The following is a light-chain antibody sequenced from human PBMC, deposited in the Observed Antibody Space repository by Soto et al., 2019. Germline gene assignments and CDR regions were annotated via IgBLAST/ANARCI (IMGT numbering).Light chain of an antibody. CDR1: QDISNY. CDR3: QQYNNLLLS. CDR2: DVH. V-gene: IGKV1-33*01. J-gene: IGKJ4*01. Sequence: MTQSPATLSASVGDRVTITCQASQDISNYLNWYQQKPGKAPKLLIYDVHNLEAGVPSRFSGSGSGTNFTFTISSLQPEDIATYYCQQYNNLLLSFGGGTKVDIK.